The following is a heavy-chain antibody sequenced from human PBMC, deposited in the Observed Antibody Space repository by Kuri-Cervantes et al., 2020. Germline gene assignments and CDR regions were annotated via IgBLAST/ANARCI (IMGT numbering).Heavy chain of an antibody. CDR3: TRGQQLDLYYYYMDF. CDR1: GGTISSYD. CDR2: IYYSGST. D-gene: IGHD6-13*01. J-gene: IGHJ6*03. Sequence: WETLDLTCTASGGTISSYDWTWIRQPPGKGLEGIGYIYYSGSTNYNPSLKSRVTISVDTSKNQFFLKLSSVTAADTAVYYCTRGQQLDLYYYYMDFWGKGTPVTVSS. V-gene: IGHV4-59*01.